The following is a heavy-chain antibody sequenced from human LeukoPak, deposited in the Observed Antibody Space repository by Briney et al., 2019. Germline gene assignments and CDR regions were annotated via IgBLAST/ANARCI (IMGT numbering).Heavy chain of an antibody. J-gene: IGHJ1*01. CDR2: IKSDGST. V-gene: IGHV3-74*01. CDR3: ARAPSEIGGYYPEYFRH. Sequence: GGSLRLSCAASGFTFSSYWMHWVRQAPGKGLVWVSRIKSDGSTNYADSVKGRFTISRNNAKNTISLQMNSLRAEDTGVYYCARAPSEIGGYYPEYFRHWGQGTLVTVSS. D-gene: IGHD3-22*01. CDR1: GFTFSSYW.